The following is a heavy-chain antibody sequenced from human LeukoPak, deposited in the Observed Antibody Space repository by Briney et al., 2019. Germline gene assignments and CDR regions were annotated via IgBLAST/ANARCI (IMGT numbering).Heavy chain of an antibody. CDR2: INAGNGNT. Sequence: ASVKVSCKASGYTFTSYAMHWVRQAPGQRLEWMGWINAGNGNTKYSQEFQGRVTITRDTSASTAYMELSSLRSEDMAVYYCARAVLDYYDSSGYFDYWGQGTLVTVSS. V-gene: IGHV1-3*03. CDR3: ARAVLDYYDSSGYFDY. J-gene: IGHJ4*02. CDR1: GYTFTSYA. D-gene: IGHD3-22*01.